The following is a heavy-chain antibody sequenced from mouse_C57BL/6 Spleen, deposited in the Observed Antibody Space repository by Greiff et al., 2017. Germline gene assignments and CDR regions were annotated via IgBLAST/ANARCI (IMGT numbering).Heavy chain of an antibody. CDR3: ARKPYYYGSSSYAMDY. V-gene: IGHV5-17*01. D-gene: IGHD1-1*01. CDR1: GFTFSDYG. J-gene: IGHJ4*01. CDR2: ISSGSSTI. Sequence: EVQRVESGGGLVKPGGSLKLSCAASGFTFSDYGMHWVRQAPGKGLEWVAYISSGSSTIYYADTVKGRFTISRDNAKNTLFLQMTSLRSEDTAMYYCARKPYYYGSSSYAMDYWGQGTSVTVSS.